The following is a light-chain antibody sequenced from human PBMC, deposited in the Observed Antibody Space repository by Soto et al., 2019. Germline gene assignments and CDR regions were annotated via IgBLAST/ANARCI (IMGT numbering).Light chain of an antibody. J-gene: IGLJ1*01. CDR3: SSYTGSTYV. CDR2: EVS. CDR1: SSDVGGYNY. Sequence: QSALTQPVSVSGSPGQSITISCTGTSSDVGGYNYVSWYQQYPGKVPEVMIYEVSNRPSGVSNRFSGSKSGNTASLTISGVQAEDEADYYCSSYTGSTYVFGTGTKVTVL. V-gene: IGLV2-14*01.